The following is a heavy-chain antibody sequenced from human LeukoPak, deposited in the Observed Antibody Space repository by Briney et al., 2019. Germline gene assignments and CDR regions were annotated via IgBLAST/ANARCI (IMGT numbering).Heavy chain of an antibody. J-gene: IGHJ4*02. CDR3: AKDDSGYEDY. CDR1: GFTFSSYG. V-gene: IGHV3-30*02. Sequence: GGSLRLSCAASGFTFSSYGMHWVRQAPGKGSEWVAFIRYDGSNKYYSDSVKGRFTISRDNSKNTLYLQMNSLRAEDTAVYYCAKDDSGYEDYWGQGTLVTVSS. D-gene: IGHD5-12*01. CDR2: IRYDGSNK.